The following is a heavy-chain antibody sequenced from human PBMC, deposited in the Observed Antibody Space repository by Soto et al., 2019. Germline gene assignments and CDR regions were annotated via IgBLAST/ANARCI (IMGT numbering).Heavy chain of an antibody. Sequence: QVQLVQSGAEVKKPGASVKVSCKASGYTFNNSGISWVRQAPGRGLEWMGWISAKNGNTNYAQKFQGRLSMTTDTATRTAYMDLWRLRSDHTAVYFCARDLGDIVVVSAATEFDLWGQGTLVTVSS. V-gene: IGHV1-18*04. CDR3: ARDLGDIVVVSAATEFDL. CDR2: ISAKNGNT. J-gene: IGHJ5*02. CDR1: GYTFNNSG. D-gene: IGHD2-2*01.